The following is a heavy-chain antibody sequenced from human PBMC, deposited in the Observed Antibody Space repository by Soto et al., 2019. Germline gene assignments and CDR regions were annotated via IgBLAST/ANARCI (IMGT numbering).Heavy chain of an antibody. V-gene: IGHV6-1*01. J-gene: IGHJ4*01. CDR3: ARGEQYSGRIFEY. D-gene: IGHD1-26*01. CDR2: TYYRSKWYY. Sequence: SQTLSLTCAITGDSVSSNSAGWSWVRQSPSRGLEWLGRTYYRSKWYYEYAVSVRGRITINPDTSKNQYSLQLNSVTPEDTAVYFCARGEQYSGRIFEYSGNENLVNVSA. CDR1: GDSVSSNSAG.